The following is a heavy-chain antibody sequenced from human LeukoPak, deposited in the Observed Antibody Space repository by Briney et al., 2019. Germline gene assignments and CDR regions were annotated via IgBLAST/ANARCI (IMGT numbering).Heavy chain of an antibody. D-gene: IGHD5-18*01. V-gene: IGHV4-34*01. CDR3: ARRRIQLWLKVWFDP. CDR1: GGSFSGYC. CDR2: INHSGST. J-gene: IGHJ5*02. Sequence: SETLSLTCAVYGGSFSGYCWSWIRQPPGKGLEWIGEINHSGSTNYNPSLKSRVTISVDTSKNQFSLKLSSVTAADTAVYYCARRRIQLWLKVWFDPWGQGTLVTVSS.